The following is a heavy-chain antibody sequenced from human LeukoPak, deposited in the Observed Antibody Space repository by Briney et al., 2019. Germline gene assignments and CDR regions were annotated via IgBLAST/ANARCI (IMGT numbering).Heavy chain of an antibody. CDR1: GASISSYY. D-gene: IGHD4-17*01. CDR3: ARDLVTVTKGFDI. Sequence: SETLSLTCTVSGASISSYYWSWLRQPPGKGLEWIGYIYYSGSTDYNPSLKSRVTISVDTSKNQFSLKLSSVTAADTAVYYCARDLVTVTKGFDIWGQGTMVSVSS. V-gene: IGHV4-59*01. CDR2: IYYSGST. J-gene: IGHJ3*02.